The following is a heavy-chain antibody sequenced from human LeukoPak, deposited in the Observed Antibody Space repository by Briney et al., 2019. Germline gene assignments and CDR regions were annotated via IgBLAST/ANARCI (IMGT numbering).Heavy chain of an antibody. Sequence: GGSLRLSCVASDFTFDFYWMTWVRQAPGKGLEWLANILPDGSNKYYADSVKGRFTISRDNSKNTLYLQMNSLRAEDTAVYYCARDGESGMDVWGQGTTVTVSS. V-gene: IGHV3-30*02. CDR2: ILPDGSNK. CDR3: ARDGESGMDV. J-gene: IGHJ6*02. CDR1: DFTFDFYW.